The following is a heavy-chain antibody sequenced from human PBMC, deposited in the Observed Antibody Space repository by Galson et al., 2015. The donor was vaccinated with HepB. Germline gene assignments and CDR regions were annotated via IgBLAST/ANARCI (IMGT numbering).Heavy chain of an antibody. V-gene: IGHV3-33*01. J-gene: IGHJ6*03. Sequence: SLRLSCAASGFTFSSYGMHWVRQAPGKGLEWVAVIWYDGSNKYYADSVKGRFTISRDNSKNTLYLQMNSLRAEDTAVYYCAREDYSPYPDFGYYYYYMDVWGKGTTVTVSS. CDR1: GFTFSSYG. CDR3: AREDYSPYPDFGYYYYYMDV. CDR2: IWYDGSNK. D-gene: IGHD4-11*01.